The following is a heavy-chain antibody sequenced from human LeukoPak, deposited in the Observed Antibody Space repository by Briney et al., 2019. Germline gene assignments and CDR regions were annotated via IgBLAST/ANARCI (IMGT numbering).Heavy chain of an antibody. CDR3: AKTRPLDSSSWSHGDY. D-gene: IGHD6-13*01. CDR2: INGSGDST. V-gene: IGHV3-23*01. CDR1: GFTFSSYA. Sequence: GGSLRLSCAASGFTFSSYAMSWVRQAPGKGLEWVSAINGSGDSTYYGDSVKGRFTISRDNSKNTLYLQMNSLRAEDTAVYYCAKTRPLDSSSWSHGDYWGQGTLVTVSS. J-gene: IGHJ4*02.